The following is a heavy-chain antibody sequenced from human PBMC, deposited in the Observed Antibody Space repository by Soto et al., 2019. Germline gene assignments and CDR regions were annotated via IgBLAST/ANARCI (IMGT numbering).Heavy chain of an antibody. D-gene: IGHD4-4*01. V-gene: IGHV1-8*01. J-gene: IGHJ5*02. CDR3: ARVSGDSNYVSWFDP. CDR1: GYTFTSYD. Sequence: ASVKVSCKASGYTFTSYDINWVRQATGQGLEWMGWMNPNSGNTGYAQKFQGRVTMTRNTSISTAYMELSSLRSEDTAVYYCARVSGDSNYVSWFDPWAQGTLVTVSS. CDR2: MNPNSGNT.